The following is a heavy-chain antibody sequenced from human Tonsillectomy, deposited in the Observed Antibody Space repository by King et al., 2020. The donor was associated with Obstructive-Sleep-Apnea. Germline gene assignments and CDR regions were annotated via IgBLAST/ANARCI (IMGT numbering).Heavy chain of an antibody. D-gene: IGHD2-15*01. Sequence: AQLVQSGAEVKKPGSSVKVSCKASGGTFSSYSINWVRQAPGRGLEWMGGIIPLLGIALYAQRFQGRVTITADKSTSTAYMELSSLRSEDTAVYYCARVSCSGGNCFRSQINYWGQGTLVTVSS. CDR2: IIPLLGIA. CDR3: ARVSCSGGNCFRSQINY. V-gene: IGHV1-69*04. J-gene: IGHJ4*02. CDR1: GGTFSSYS.